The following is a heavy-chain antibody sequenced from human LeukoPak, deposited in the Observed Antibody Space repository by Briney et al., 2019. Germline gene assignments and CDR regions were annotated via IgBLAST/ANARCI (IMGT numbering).Heavy chain of an antibody. D-gene: IGHD3-3*01. CDR3: ARSREAGVALV. J-gene: IGHJ6*02. CDR1: GGSITSGTYY. CDR2: IYSSGST. V-gene: IGHV4-31*03. Sequence: PSETLSLTCTVSGGSITSGTYYWSWIRQHPGKGLEWIGYIYSSGSTFYNPSLKSRVSISVDTSENQFSLKMTSVTAADTALYYCARSREAGVALVWGQGTTVTVPS.